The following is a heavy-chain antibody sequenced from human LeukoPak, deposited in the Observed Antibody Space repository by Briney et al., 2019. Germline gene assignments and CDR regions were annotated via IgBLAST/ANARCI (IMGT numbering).Heavy chain of an antibody. CDR3: ARSGTTMVRGVMSFDY. CDR2: IYHSGST. CDR1: GGSISSSNW. D-gene: IGHD3-10*01. V-gene: IGHV4-4*02. J-gene: IGHJ4*02. Sequence: PSETLSLTCAVSGGSISSSNWWSWVRQPPGKGLEWIGEIYHSGSTNYNPSLKSRVTISVDKSKNQFSLKLSSVTAADTAVYYCARSGTTMVRGVMSFDYWGQGTLVTVSS.